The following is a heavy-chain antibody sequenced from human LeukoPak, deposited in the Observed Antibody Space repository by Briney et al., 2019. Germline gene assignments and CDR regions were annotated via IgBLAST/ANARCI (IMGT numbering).Heavy chain of an antibody. CDR1: GFTFNNYW. J-gene: IGHJ4*02. D-gene: IGHD5-24*01. Sequence: GGSLRLSCTASGFTFNNYWMHWVRKAPGKGLVWVSRINSDETTTGYAASVKGRFTISRDNAKNSLYLQMNSLRAEDTAVYYCARDRAPEEMATAYFDYWGQGTLVTVSS. V-gene: IGHV3-74*01. CDR2: INSDETTT. CDR3: ARDRAPEEMATAYFDY.